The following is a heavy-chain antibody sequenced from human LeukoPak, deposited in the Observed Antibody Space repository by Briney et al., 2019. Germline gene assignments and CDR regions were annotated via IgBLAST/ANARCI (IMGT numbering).Heavy chain of an antibody. CDR3: AKVLNKGIAASNPNGNFDC. V-gene: IGHV3-23*01. CDR2: ISGSGGST. D-gene: IGHD6-13*01. Sequence: GGSLRLSCAASGFTFSSYAMSWVRQAPGKGLEWVSAISGSGGSTYYADSVKGRFAISRDNSKNTLYLQMNSLRAEDTAVYYCAKVLNKGIAASNPNGNFDCWGQGTLVTVSS. CDR1: GFTFSSYA. J-gene: IGHJ4*02.